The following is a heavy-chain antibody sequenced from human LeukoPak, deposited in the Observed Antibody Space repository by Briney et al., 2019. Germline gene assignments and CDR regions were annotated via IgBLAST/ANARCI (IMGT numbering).Heavy chain of an antibody. V-gene: IGHV3-20*04. J-gene: IGHJ4*02. CDR2: INWNGGST. CDR1: GFTFDDYG. CDR3: ARYGIYCGGDCYFHFYF. D-gene: IGHD2-21*01. Sequence: GGSLRLSCAASGFTFDDYGMSWVRQAPGKGLEWVSGINWNGGSTGYADSVKGRFTISRDNAKNSLYLQMNSRRAEDTALYYCARYGIYCGGDCYFHFYFWGQGTLVTVSS.